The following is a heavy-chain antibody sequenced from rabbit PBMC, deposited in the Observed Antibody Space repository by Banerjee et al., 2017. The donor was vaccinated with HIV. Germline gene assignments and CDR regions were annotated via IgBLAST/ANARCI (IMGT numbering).Heavy chain of an antibody. CDR2: INTSSGST. Sequence: QEQLEESGGGLVKPEGSLTLTCTASGFSFRNKYGMCWVRQAPGKGLEWIACINTSSGSTVSATWAKGRLTISKTPSTTVTLQGARLTAADTAAYLCARQEYASSPMWGPGTLVTVS. V-gene: IGHV1S45*01. D-gene: IGHD1-1*01. CDR3: ARQEYASSPM. CDR1: GFSFRNKYG. J-gene: IGHJ4*01.